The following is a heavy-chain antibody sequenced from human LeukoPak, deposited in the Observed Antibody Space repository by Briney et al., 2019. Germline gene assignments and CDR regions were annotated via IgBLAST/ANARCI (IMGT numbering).Heavy chain of an antibody. CDR3: ARAIGVVINWFDP. CDR2: IYHSGST. CDR1: GGSISSGGYY. Sequence: KPSETLSLTCTVSGGSISSGGYYWSWIRQPPGKGLEWIGYIYHSGSTYYNPSLKSRVTISVDRSKNQFSLKLSSVTAADTAVYYCARAIGVVINWFDPWGQGTLVTVSS. V-gene: IGHV4-30-2*01. D-gene: IGHD3-3*01. J-gene: IGHJ5*02.